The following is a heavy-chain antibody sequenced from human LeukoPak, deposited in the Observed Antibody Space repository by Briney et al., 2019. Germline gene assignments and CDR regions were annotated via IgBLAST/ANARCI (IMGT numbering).Heavy chain of an antibody. Sequence: GGSLRLSCAASGFTFSTYWMSWVRQARGKGLEWVGRIKSKADGGTTDYAAPVKGRFTISRDDSKNTLDLQMNSLKTEDTAVYYCTTLWFGGPGFDPWGQGTLVTVS. CDR3: TTLWFGGPGFDP. CDR2: IKSKADGGTT. D-gene: IGHD3-10*01. J-gene: IGHJ5*02. CDR1: GFTFSTYW. V-gene: IGHV3-15*01.